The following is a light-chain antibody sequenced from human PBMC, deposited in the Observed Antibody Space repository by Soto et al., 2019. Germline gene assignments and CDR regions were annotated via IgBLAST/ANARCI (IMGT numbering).Light chain of an antibody. CDR1: SSDVGSYNL. CDR2: EGS. V-gene: IGLV2-23*01. CDR3: CSSACSSTVV. Sequence: QSALTQPASVSGSPGQSITISCTGTSSDVGSYNLVSWYQQHPGKAPKLMIYEGSKRPSGVSNRFSGSKSGNTASLTISGLQAEDEAYYYCCSSACSSTVVFGGGTKLTVL. J-gene: IGLJ2*01.